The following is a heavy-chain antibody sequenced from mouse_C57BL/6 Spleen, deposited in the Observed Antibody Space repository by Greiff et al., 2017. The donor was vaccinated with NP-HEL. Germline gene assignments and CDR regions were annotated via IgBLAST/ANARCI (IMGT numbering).Heavy chain of an antibody. V-gene: IGHV14-3*01. J-gene: IGHJ4*01. CDR3: ARFPYCNYERDAMDY. D-gene: IGHD2-1*01. CDR2: IDPANGNT. CDR1: GFNIKNTY. Sequence: VQLQQSVAELVRPGASVKLSCTASGFNIKNTYMHWVKQRPEQGLEWIGRIDPANGNTKYAPQFKGKATITADTSSNTAYLQLSSLTSEDTAIYYCARFPYCNYERDAMDYWGQGTSVTVSS.